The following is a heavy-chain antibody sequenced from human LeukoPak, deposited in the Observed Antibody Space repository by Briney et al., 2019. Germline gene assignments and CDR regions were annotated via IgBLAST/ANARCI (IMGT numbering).Heavy chain of an antibody. CDR2: IYTSGST. J-gene: IGHJ6*02. D-gene: IGHD3-22*01. V-gene: IGHV4-4*09. CDR1: GGSISSYY. Sequence: PSETLSLTCTVSGGSISSYYWSWIRQPPGKGLEWIGYIYTSGSTNYNPSLTSRVSISVDTSKNQFSLKLSSVTAADTAVYYCARWYYYDSSGYYYRYYYYGLDVWGQGTTVTVSS. CDR3: ARWYYYDSSGYYYRYYYYGLDV.